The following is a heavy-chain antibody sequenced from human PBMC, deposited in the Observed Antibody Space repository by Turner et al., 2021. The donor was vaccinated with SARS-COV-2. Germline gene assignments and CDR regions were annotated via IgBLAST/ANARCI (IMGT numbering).Heavy chain of an antibody. J-gene: IGHJ3*02. V-gene: IGHV3-7*03. Sequence: EVQLVESGGGLAQPGGSLRLSCAASGFTFSSYWMSWVRQAPGKGLEWVANIKEDGSEKYYVDSEGRFTISRDNAKNSLYVQMNSLRAEDTAVYYCARALLEDSSVGFDIWGQGTMVTNSS. D-gene: IGHD3-3*01. CDR3: ARALLEDSSVGFDI. CDR2: IKEDGSEK. CDR1: GFTFSSYW.